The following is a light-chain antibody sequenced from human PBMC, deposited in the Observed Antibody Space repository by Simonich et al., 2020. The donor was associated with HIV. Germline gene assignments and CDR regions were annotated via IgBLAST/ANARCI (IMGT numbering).Light chain of an antibody. V-gene: IGLV2-14*03. CDR3: SSYTSSSTLL. CDR2: HVS. Sequence: QSALTQPASVSGSPGQWITISCTRTSSDVDDSNYVFWYQQHPGKVPKLMIYHVSNRPTGVSTRFSGSKSGNTASLTISGLQAEDEADYYCSSYTSSSTLLFGGGTKVTVL. J-gene: IGLJ2*01. CDR1: SSDVDDSNY.